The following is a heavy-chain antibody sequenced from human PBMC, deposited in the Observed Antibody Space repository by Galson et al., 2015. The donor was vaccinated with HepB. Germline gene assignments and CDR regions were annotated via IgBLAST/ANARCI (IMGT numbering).Heavy chain of an antibody. V-gene: IGHV3-23*01. CDR2: ISGSGGST. CDR1: GFTFSSYA. J-gene: IGHJ6*02. Sequence: SLRLSCAASGFTFSSYAMSWVRQAPGKGLEWVSAISGSGGSTYYADSVKGRFTISRDNSKNTLYLQMNSLRAEDTAVYYCAKSLGLLLPDYYYGMDVWGQGTTVTVSS. CDR3: AKSLGLLLPDYYYGMDV. D-gene: IGHD2-15*01.